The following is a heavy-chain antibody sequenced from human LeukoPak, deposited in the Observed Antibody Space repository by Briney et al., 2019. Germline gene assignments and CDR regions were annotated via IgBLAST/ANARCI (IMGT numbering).Heavy chain of an antibody. CDR1: GFTFDDYA. CDR2: ISWNSGSI. CDR3: AKDISLWGYFDY. J-gene: IGHJ4*02. D-gene: IGHD7-27*01. Sequence: GGSLRLSCAASGFTFDDYAMHWVRQAPGKGLEWVSGISWNSGSIGYADSVKGRFTISRDNAKNSLYLQMNSLRAEDTALYYCAKDISLWGYFDYWGQGTLVTVSS. V-gene: IGHV3-9*01.